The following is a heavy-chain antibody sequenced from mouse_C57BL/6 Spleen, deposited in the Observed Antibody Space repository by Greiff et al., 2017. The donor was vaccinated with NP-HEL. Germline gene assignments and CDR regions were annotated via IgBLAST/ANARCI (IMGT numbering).Heavy chain of an antibody. J-gene: IGHJ3*01. V-gene: IGHV1-64*01. D-gene: IGHD2-5*01. Sequence: VQLQQSGAELVKPGASVKLSCKASGYTFTSYWMHWVKQRPGQGLEWIGMIHPNSGSTNYNEKFKSKATLTVDKSSSTAYMQLSSLTSEDSAVYYCARSGDYYSTAWFAYWGQGTLVTVSA. CDR3: ARSGDYYSTAWFAY. CDR1: GYTFTSYW. CDR2: IHPNSGST.